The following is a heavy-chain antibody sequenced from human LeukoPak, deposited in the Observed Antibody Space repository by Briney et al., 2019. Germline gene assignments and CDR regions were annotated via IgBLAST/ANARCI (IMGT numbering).Heavy chain of an antibody. Sequence: GGSLRLSCAASGFTFSSYGMHWVRQAPGKGLEWVAFIRYDGSNKYYADSVKGRFTISRDNSKNTLYLQMNSLRAEDTAVYYCAKDIGRYCSSTSCHEGFDYWGQGTLVTVSS. CDR3: AKDIGRYCSSTSCHEGFDY. CDR1: GFTFSSYG. CDR2: IRYDGSNK. D-gene: IGHD2-2*01. J-gene: IGHJ4*02. V-gene: IGHV3-30*02.